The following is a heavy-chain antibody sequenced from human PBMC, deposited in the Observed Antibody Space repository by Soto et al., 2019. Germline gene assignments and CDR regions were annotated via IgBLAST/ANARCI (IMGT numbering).Heavy chain of an antibody. Sequence: MESGGGVVQPGRSLRLSCSVSGFTFRSHTMHWVRQAPGKGLEWVALISFDGSKMFYEDSVRGRFSISRDNSMATLYLQMNSLRPEATGTYYCAKDYYADEMGWGYFFDYWGQGTLVTVSS. CDR2: ISFDGSKM. V-gene: IGHV3-30*18. CDR3: AKDYYADEMGWGYFFDY. J-gene: IGHJ4*02. CDR1: GFTFRSHT. D-gene: IGHD3-22*01.